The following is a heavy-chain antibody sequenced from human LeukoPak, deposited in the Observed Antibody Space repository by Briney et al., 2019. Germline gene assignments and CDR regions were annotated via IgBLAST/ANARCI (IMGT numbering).Heavy chain of an antibody. Sequence: ASVKVSCKASGYTFTSYDINWVRQATGQGLEWMGWMNPNSGNTGYAQKFQGRVTMTRNTSISTAYMELSSLRSEDTAVYYCARGAYPLRFLEWLSYYYDMDVWGQGTTVTVSS. CDR2: MNPNSGNT. J-gene: IGHJ6*02. CDR1: GYTFTSYD. V-gene: IGHV1-8*01. D-gene: IGHD3-3*01. CDR3: ARGAYPLRFLEWLSYYYDMDV.